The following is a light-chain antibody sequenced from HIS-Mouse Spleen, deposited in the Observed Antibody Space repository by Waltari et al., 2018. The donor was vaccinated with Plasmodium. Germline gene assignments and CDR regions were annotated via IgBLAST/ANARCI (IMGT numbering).Light chain of an antibody. V-gene: IGLV3-10*01. J-gene: IGLJ3*02. Sequence: SYELTQPPPVSVSPGQTARITCPGDALPKKYAYWYQQKSGQAHVLVIHEDSKRPSGIPERFSGSSSGTMATLTISGAQVEDEADYYCYSTDSSGNHRVFGGGTKLTVL. CDR2: EDS. CDR1: ALPKKY. CDR3: YSTDSSGNHRV.